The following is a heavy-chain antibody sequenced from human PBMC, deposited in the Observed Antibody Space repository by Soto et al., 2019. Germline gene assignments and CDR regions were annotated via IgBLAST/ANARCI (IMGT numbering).Heavy chain of an antibody. J-gene: IGHJ6*03. Sequence: ASVKVSCKASGYTFTSYGISWVRQAPGQGLEWMGWISAYNGNTNYAQKLQGRVTMTTDTSTSTAYMELRSLRSDDTAVYYCAREIGYCSGGSCSDYYYYYMDVWGKGTTVTVSS. CDR2: ISAYNGNT. V-gene: IGHV1-18*01. CDR1: GYTFTSYG. CDR3: AREIGYCSGGSCSDYYYYYMDV. D-gene: IGHD2-15*01.